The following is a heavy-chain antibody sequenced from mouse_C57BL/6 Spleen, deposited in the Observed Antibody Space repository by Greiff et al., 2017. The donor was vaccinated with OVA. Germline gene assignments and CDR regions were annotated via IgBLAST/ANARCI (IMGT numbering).Heavy chain of an antibody. D-gene: IGHD1-1*01. J-gene: IGHJ4*01. V-gene: IGHV1-50*01. CDR2: IDPSDSYT. CDR3: ARSAVGEGPYY. Sequence: QVQLQQPGAELVKPGASVKLSCKASGYTFTSYWMQWVKQRPGQGLEWIGEIDPSDSYTNYNQKFKGKATLTVDTSSSTAYMQRSSLTSEDSAVYYCARSAVGEGPYYWGQGTSVTVSS. CDR1: GYTFTSYW.